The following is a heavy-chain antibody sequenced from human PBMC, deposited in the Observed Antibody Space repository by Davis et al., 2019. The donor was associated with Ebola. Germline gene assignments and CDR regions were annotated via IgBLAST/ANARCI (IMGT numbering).Heavy chain of an antibody. CDR2: IFSNDEK. CDR3: ARTRRGYCSGGSCYSFDY. J-gene: IGHJ4*02. CDR1: GFSLSNARMG. D-gene: IGHD2-15*01. V-gene: IGHV2-26*01. Sequence: SGPTLVKPTETLTLTCTVSGFSLSNARMGVSWIRQPPGKALEWLAHIFSNDEKSYSTSLKSRLTISKDTSKSQVVLTMTNMDPVDTATYYCARTRRGYCSGGSCYSFDYWGQGTLVTVSS.